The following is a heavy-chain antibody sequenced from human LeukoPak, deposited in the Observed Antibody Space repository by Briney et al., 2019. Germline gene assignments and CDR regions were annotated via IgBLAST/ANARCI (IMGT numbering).Heavy chain of an antibody. CDR2: ISSSDTTI. D-gene: IGHD3-16*01. V-gene: IGHV3-48*03. CDR1: GFTFNSYE. CDR3: VPLLRGSYFNY. J-gene: IGHJ4*02. Sequence: GGSLRLSCAASGFTFNSYEMNWVRQAPGKGQEWVSYISSSDTTIYYADSVKGRFTISRDSAKNSLYLQMNSLRAEDTAVYYCVPLLRGSYFNYWGQGTLVTVSS.